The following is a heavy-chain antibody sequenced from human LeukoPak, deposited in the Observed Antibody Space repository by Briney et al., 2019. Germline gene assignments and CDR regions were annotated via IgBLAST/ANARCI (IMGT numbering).Heavy chain of an antibody. CDR1: GGTFSGYY. CDR2: IYYSGST. CDR3: ARGSSSWQGDDY. Sequence: SETLSLTCAVYGGTFSGYYWSWIRQPPGKGLEWIGYIYYSGSTNYNPSLKSRVTISVDTSKNQFSLKLSSVTAADTAVYCCARGSSSWQGDDYWGQGTLVTVSS. D-gene: IGHD6-13*01. V-gene: IGHV4-59*01. J-gene: IGHJ4*02.